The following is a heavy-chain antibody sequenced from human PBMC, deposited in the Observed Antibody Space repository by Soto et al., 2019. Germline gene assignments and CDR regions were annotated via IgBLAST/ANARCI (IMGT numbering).Heavy chain of an antibody. CDR2: ISYDGSNK. Sequence: QVQLVESGGGVVQPGRSLRLSCAASGFTFSRYGMHWVRQAPGKGLEWVAVISYDGSNKYYADSDSVKGRFTISRDNSKNPLYLHMTSLTAEDTAVCYCAKDLGEGAMDVWGQGTTVTVSS. CDR1: GFTFSRYG. J-gene: IGHJ6*02. V-gene: IGHV3-30*18. D-gene: IGHD7-27*01. CDR3: AKDLGEGAMDV.